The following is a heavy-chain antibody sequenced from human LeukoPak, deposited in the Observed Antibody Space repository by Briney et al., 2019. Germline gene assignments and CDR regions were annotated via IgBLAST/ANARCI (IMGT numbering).Heavy chain of an antibody. CDR1: GYTLTELS. Sequence: GASVKVSCKVSGYTLTELSMHWVRQAPGKGLEWMGGFDPEDGETIYAQKFQGRVTMTEDTSTDTAYMELSSLRSEDTAVYYCATDLNRYNWNDDRYYYYGMDVWGQGTTVTVSS. CDR2: FDPEDGET. V-gene: IGHV1-24*01. CDR3: ATDLNRYNWNDDRYYYYGMDV. J-gene: IGHJ6*02. D-gene: IGHD1-1*01.